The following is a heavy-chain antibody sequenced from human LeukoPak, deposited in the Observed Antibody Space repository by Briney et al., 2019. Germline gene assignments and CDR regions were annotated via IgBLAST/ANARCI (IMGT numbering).Heavy chain of an antibody. J-gene: IGHJ4*02. V-gene: IGHV4-38-2*02. CDR3: ARAGTNLGDYDY. CDR1: GYSISSGHY. D-gene: IGHD4-17*01. Sequence: NSSETLSLTCTVSGYSISSGHYWAWIRQSPEKGLEWIASMFHSGSTYYNPSLKSRVTTSADTSKNEFSLKLSSVTAADTAVYYCARAGTNLGDYDYWGQGTLVTVSS. CDR2: MFHSGST.